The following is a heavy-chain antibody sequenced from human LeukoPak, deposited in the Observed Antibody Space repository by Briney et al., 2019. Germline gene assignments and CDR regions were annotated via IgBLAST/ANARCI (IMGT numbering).Heavy chain of an antibody. CDR1: GFTFSSYA. Sequence: PGGSLRLSCAASGFTFSSYAMSWVRQAPGKGLEWVSAISGSGGSTYYADSVKGRFTISRDNSKSTLYLQMNSLRAEDTAVYYCAKDIRYFDWLLIFDYWGQGTLVTVSS. J-gene: IGHJ4*02. D-gene: IGHD3-9*01. V-gene: IGHV3-23*01. CDR3: AKDIRYFDWLLIFDY. CDR2: ISGSGGST.